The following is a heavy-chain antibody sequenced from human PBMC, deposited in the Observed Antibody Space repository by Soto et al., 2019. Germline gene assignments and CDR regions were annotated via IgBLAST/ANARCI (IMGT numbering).Heavy chain of an antibody. CDR2: IVVGSGNT. V-gene: IGHV1-58*01. D-gene: IGHD2-8*01. CDR1: GFTYTSSA. J-gene: IGHJ6*02. Sequence: SVKVSCKASGFTYTSSAVQWVRQARGQRLEWIGWIVVGSGNTNYAQKFQERVTITRDMSTSTAYMELSSLRSEDTAVYYCAAPNDTPYYYYGMDVWGQGTTVTVSS. CDR3: AAPNDTPYYYYGMDV.